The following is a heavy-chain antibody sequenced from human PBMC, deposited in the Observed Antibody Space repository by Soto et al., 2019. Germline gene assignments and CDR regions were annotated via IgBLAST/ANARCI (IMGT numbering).Heavy chain of an antibody. Sequence: SETLSLTCNVSGGSISTTSNYWGWIRQPPGKGLQWIGSIYSGGSIFYNPSLKSRVTISVDTSKNQFSLTLTSVTAADTAVYFCARHNTGDASTWLFDYWGQGTLVTVSS. CDR2: IYSGGSI. CDR1: GGSISTTSNY. CDR3: ARHNTGDASTWLFDY. V-gene: IGHV4-39*01. D-gene: IGHD6-13*01. J-gene: IGHJ4*02.